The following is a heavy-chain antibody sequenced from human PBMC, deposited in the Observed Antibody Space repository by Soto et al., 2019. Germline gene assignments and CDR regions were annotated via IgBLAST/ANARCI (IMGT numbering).Heavy chain of an antibody. CDR3: ARDGGSHGPSYCDS. D-gene: IGHD3-16*01. V-gene: IGHV3-33*01. CDR1: GSTFSSYG. Sequence: VQLVESGGGVVQPGRSLRLFCVASGSTFSSYGMHWVRQVPGKGPEWVAVIWYDGSNKYYGESVKGRFSISRDNSKNTLYLDINSLRTEDTAVYYCARDGGSHGPSYCDSWGQGSLVIVSS. CDR2: IWYDGSNK. J-gene: IGHJ4*02.